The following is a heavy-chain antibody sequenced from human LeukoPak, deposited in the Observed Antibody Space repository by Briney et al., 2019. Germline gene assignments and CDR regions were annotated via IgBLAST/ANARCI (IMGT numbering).Heavy chain of an antibody. CDR2: IYHSGST. Sequence: NPSQTLSLTCSVSGDSIRSGDYYWSWIRQPPGKGLEWIGYIYHSGSTFYNPSLKSRVTLSVDSSKNKFSLNLSSVTAADTAVYYCARSPGGEDFDYWGQGTLVTVSS. D-gene: IGHD3-10*01. CDR3: ARSPGGEDFDY. V-gene: IGHV4-30-4*01. J-gene: IGHJ4*02. CDR1: GDSIRSGDYY.